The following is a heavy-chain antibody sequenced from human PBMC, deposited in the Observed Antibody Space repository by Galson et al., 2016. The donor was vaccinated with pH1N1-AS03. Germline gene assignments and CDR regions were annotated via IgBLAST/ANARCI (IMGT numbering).Heavy chain of an antibody. CDR2: VSNDGNNK. J-gene: IGHJ4*02. V-gene: IGHV3-30*04. CDR3: ARDALLSLPGGIDY. Sequence: SLRLSCAVSGFHLNDYAMHWVRQAPGKGLEWMAAVSNDGNNKWYADSVKGRFTISRDNCKNTLYLQVNSVRAEDTAVYYCARDALLSLPGGIDYWGQGTLVAVSS. CDR1: GFHLNDYA. D-gene: IGHD2/OR15-2a*01.